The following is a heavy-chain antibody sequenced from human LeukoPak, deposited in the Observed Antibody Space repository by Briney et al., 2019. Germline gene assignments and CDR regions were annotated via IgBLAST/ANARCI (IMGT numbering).Heavy chain of an antibody. D-gene: IGHD4-17*01. CDR3: ARYYGDYDAFDI. CDR2: ISGSGSYI. Sequence: GGSLRLSCAVSGFTFSSHSMNWVRQAPGKGLEWVSSISGSGSYIFYADSVKGRFTISRDNAKNSLYLQMNSLRADDMALYYCARYYGDYDAFDIWGQGTMVTVSS. J-gene: IGHJ3*02. CDR1: GFTFSSHS. V-gene: IGHV3-21*04.